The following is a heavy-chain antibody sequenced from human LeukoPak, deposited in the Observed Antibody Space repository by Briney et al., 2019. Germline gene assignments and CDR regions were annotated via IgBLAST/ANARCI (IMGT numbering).Heavy chain of an antibody. V-gene: IGHV5-10-1*01. CDR2: IDPSDSYT. Sequence: GESLRISCKGSGYSFTSYWISWVRQMPGKGLEWMGRIDPSDSYTNYSPSFQGRVTISADKSISTAYLQWSSLKASDTAMYYCARHWGYGSGSYYSGYWGQGTLVTVSS. D-gene: IGHD3-10*01. J-gene: IGHJ4*02. CDR3: ARHWGYGSGSYYSGY. CDR1: GYSFTSYW.